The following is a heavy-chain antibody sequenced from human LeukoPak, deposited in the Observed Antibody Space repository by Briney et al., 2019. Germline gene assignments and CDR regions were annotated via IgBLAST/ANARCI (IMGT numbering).Heavy chain of an antibody. CDR2: ISGSGGST. V-gene: IGHV3-23*01. CDR3: AKDLVGATSDY. J-gene: IGHJ4*02. D-gene: IGHD1-26*01. Sequence: GGSLRLSCAASGFTFSSFAMSWVRQTPGKGLEWVSAISGSGGSTYYADSVKGRFTISKDNSKNTLYLQMNSLRAEDTAVYYCAKDLVGATSDYWGQGTLVTVSS. CDR1: GFTFSSFA.